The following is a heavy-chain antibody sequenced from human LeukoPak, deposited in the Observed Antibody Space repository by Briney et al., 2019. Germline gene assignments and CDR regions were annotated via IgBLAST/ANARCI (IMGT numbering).Heavy chain of an antibody. Sequence: GSLRLSCAASGFTFRTFEMNWVRQAPGKGLEWVSYISSSGSNIYYADSVKGRFTISRDNAKNSLYLQMNSLRVEDTAVYYCARADMATITIDYWGQGTLVTVSS. V-gene: IGHV3-48*03. CDR1: GFTFRTFE. CDR3: ARADMATITIDY. J-gene: IGHJ4*02. D-gene: IGHD5-24*01. CDR2: ISSSGSNI.